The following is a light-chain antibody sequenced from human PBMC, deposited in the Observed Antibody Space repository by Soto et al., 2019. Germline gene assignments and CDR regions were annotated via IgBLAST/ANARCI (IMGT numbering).Light chain of an antibody. CDR1: SSDVGGYNY. Sequence: QSVLTQPASVSGSPGHSITISCPGASSDVGGYNYVSWYQHHPGKAPKLMIYDVSNRPSGVSNRFSGSKSGNTASLTISGLQPEDEADYYCSSYTTSNTRQLVFGTGTNVTVL. J-gene: IGLJ1*01. CDR3: SSYTTSNTRQLV. CDR2: DVS. V-gene: IGLV2-14*03.